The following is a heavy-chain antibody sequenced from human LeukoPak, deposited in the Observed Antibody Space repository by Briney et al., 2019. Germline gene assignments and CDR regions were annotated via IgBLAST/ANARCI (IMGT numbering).Heavy chain of an antibody. V-gene: IGHV1-3*01. Sequence: ASVKVSCKASGYTFTSYAMHWVRQAPGQRLEWMGWINAGNGNTKYSQEFQGRVTITRDTSASTAYMELSRLRSDDTAVYYCARVHSSWNDAFDIWGQGTMVTVSS. D-gene: IGHD6-13*01. CDR1: GYTFTSYA. J-gene: IGHJ3*02. CDR2: INAGNGNT. CDR3: ARVHSSWNDAFDI.